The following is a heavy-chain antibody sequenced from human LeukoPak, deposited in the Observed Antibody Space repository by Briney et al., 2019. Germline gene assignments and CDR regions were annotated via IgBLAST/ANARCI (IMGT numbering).Heavy chain of an antibody. V-gene: IGHV1-2*02. D-gene: IGHD2-15*01. J-gene: IGHJ4*02. CDR2: INPNSGGT. CDR1: GYTFTGYY. Sequence: GASVKVSCKASGYTFTGYYMHWVRQAPGQGLEWMGWINPNSGGTKYAQKFQGRVTMTGDASISTAYMELSSLRSDDTAVYYCASRPDQHLLYYFDYWGQGALVTVTS. CDR3: ASRPDQHLLYYFDY.